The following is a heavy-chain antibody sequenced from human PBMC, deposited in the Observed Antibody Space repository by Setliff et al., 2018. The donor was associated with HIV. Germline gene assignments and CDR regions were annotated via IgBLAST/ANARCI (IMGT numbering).Heavy chain of an antibody. J-gene: IGHJ4*02. CDR2: IHHSGST. Sequence: SETLSLTCAVSGYSVSSGFHWAWIRQSPGMGLAWIGSIHHSGSTYYNPSLKSRVTISLDTARNQFSLELTSVTATDTAVYYCARDRRDDYYLTAYFDSLGQGTVVTVSS. V-gene: IGHV4-38-2*02. CDR1: GYSVSSGFH. CDR3: ARDRRDDYYLTAYFDS. D-gene: IGHD1-26*01.